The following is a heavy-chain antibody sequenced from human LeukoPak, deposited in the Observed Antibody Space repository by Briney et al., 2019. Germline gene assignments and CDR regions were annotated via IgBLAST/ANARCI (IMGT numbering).Heavy chain of an antibody. J-gene: IGHJ5*02. CDR1: GYTFTDYY. CDR2: INPDSGDA. Sequence: ASVKVSCKASGYTFTDYYIHWVRQAPGQGLEWMGRINPDSGDANSARKFQGRVIMTRDTSIRTAYMELRRLRSDDTATYYCAKDHGFIGSNWFDPWGQGTLVTVSS. CDR3: AKDHGFIGSNWFDP. D-gene: IGHD3-10*01. V-gene: IGHV1-2*06.